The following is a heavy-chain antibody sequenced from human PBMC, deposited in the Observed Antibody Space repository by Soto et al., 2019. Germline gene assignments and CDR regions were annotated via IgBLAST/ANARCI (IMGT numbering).Heavy chain of an antibody. D-gene: IGHD2-15*01. V-gene: IGHV4-4*07. CDR3: ERLHPGYCSGGSCYYWFDP. Sequence: PSETLSLTCTVSGGSISSYYWSWIRQPAGKGLEWIGRIYTSGRPNYNPSLKSQVTMSVDTSKNQFSLKRSSGTAADTAVYYCERLHPGYCSGGSCYYWFDPWGQGTLVTVSS. CDR2: IYTSGRP. CDR1: GGSISSYY. J-gene: IGHJ5*02.